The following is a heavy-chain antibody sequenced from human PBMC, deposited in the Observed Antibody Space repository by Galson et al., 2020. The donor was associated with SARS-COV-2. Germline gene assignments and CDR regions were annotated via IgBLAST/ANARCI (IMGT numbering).Heavy chain of an antibody. CDR1: GFTFSSYW. CDR3: ATLATTVTIASTLPFDN. CDR2: IDENGSTT. J-gene: IGHJ4*02. D-gene: IGHD4-17*01. Sequence: GGSLRLSCAASGFTFSSYWMHWVRQAPGKGLVWVSRIDENGSTTTYADSVKGRFTISRDNAKNTLYLQMNSVRDDDTAVYYCATLATTVTIASTLPFDNWGQGILVTVSS. V-gene: IGHV3-74*01.